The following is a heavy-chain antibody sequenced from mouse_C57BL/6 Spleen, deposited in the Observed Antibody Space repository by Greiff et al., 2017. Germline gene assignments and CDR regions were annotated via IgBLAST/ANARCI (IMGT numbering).Heavy chain of an antibody. D-gene: IGHD2-4*01. J-gene: IGHJ2*01. CDR1: GYAFTNYL. V-gene: IGHV1-54*01. CDR3: ARMDDYGYYFDY. Sequence: VHLVESGAELVRPGTSVKVSCKASGYAFTNYLIEWVKQRPGQGLEWIGVINPGSGGTNYNEKFKGKATLTADKSSSTAYMQLSSLTSEDSAVYFCARMDDYGYYFDYWGQGTTLTVSS. CDR2: INPGSGGT.